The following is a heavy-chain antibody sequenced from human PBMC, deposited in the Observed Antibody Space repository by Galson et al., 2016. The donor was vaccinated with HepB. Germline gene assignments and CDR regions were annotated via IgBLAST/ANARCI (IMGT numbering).Heavy chain of an antibody. D-gene: IGHD3-3*01. CDR3: AKAGTILMNYMDV. V-gene: IGHV3-43*01. CDR2: ITWDGGST. CDR1: GFTFGDFS. Sequence: SLRLSCAASGFTFGDFSMHWVRQAPGKGLEWVSLITWDGGSTYYADSVKGRFTISRDNSKNSLYLQMNTLKSEDSALYYCAKAGTILMNYMDVWGKGTTVTVSS. J-gene: IGHJ6*03.